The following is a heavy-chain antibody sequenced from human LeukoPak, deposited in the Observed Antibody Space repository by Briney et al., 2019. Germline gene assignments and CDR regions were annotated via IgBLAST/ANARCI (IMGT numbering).Heavy chain of an antibody. CDR2: ISSSGSTI. CDR1: GFTFDDYA. CDR3: ARDPSASYDSSGYSPDVLGY. J-gene: IGHJ4*02. Sequence: PGRSLRLSCAASGFTFDDYAMHWVRQAPGKGLEWVSYISSSGSTIYYADSVKGRFTISRDNAKNSLYLQMNSLRAEDTAVYYCARDPSASYDSSGYSPDVLGYWGQGTLVTVSS. D-gene: IGHD3-22*01. V-gene: IGHV3-11*01.